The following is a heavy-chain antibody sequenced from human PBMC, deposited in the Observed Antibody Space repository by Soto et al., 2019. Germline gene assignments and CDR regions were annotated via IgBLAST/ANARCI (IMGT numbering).Heavy chain of an antibody. CDR2: IYYSGST. V-gene: IGHV4-31*03. CDR3: ARERWLQVRYFDY. J-gene: IGHJ4*02. CDR1: SGSISSGGYY. Sequence: QVQLQESGQGLVKPSQTLSLTCTVSSGSISSGGYYWSWIRQHPGKGLEWIGYIYYSGSTYYNPSLKSRVTISVDTSKNQFSLKLSSVTAADTAVYFCARERWLQVRYFDYWGQGTLVTVSS. D-gene: IGHD5-12*01.